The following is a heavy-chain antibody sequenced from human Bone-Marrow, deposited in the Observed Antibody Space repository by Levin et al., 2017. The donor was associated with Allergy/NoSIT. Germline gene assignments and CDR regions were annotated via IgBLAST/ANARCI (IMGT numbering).Heavy chain of an antibody. J-gene: IGHJ4*02. Sequence: SQTLSLTCRVSGGSINNYYWSWIRQPPGKGLEWIGISYYTGSPNYHPSLRSRVTISMDTSKNQFSLKLSPVTAADTAVYYCARAPPGSPSGWWDHFDSWGQGTLVTVSS. CDR3: ARAPPGSPSGWWDHFDS. D-gene: IGHD6-19*01. CDR2: SYYTGSP. V-gene: IGHV4-59*12. CDR1: GGSINNYY.